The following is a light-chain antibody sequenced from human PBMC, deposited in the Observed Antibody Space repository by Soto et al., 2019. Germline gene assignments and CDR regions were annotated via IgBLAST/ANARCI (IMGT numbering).Light chain of an antibody. CDR3: QQRSNWL. CDR1: QSVSNY. CDR2: DAS. Sequence: ENVLTQSPATLSLSPGERATLSCRASQSVSNYVAWYQQKPGQAPGLLIYDASNRATGIPARFSGSGSGTDFTLTISSLEPEDFAVYYCQQRSNWLFGPGTKVDMK. V-gene: IGKV3-11*01. J-gene: IGKJ3*01.